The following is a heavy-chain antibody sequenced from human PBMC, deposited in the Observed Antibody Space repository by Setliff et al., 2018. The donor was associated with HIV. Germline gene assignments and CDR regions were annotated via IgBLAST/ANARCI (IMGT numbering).Heavy chain of an antibody. J-gene: IGHJ4*02. CDR3: ARAQSTGYLYFDS. Sequence: GGSLRLSCAASGFAFSSSEMNWVRQAPGKGLEWVSGINWNGGSTGYADSVKVRFTISRDYGKNSLYLQMDSLRAEDTALYYCARAQSTGYLYFDSWGQGTLVTVSS. V-gene: IGHV3-20*04. D-gene: IGHD3-22*01. CDR2: INWNGGST. CDR1: GFAFSSSE.